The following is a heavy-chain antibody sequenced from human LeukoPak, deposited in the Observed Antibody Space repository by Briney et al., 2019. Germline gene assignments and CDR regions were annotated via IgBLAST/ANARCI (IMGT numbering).Heavy chain of an antibody. J-gene: IGHJ4*02. CDR1: GFTFSDYY. Sequence: GGSLRLSCAASGFTFSDYYMSWIRQAPGKGLEWVAFIRYDGSSKYYADSVKGRFTISRDNSKNTLYLQMNSLRAEDTAVYYCAKDRGSAFDYWGQGTLVTVSS. D-gene: IGHD1-26*01. CDR2: IRYDGSSK. CDR3: AKDRGSAFDY. V-gene: IGHV3-30*02.